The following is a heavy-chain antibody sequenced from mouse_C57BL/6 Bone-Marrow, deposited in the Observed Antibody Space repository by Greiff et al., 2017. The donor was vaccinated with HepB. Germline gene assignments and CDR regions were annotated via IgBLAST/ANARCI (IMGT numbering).Heavy chain of an antibody. CDR3: ARLHDYPLDYFDY. CDR1: GYAFSSYW. J-gene: IGHJ2*01. CDR2: IYPGDGDT. Sequence: QVQLKESGAELVKPGASVKISCKASGYAFSSYWMNWVKQRPGKGLEWIGQIYPGDGDTNYNGKFKGKATLTADKSSSTAYMQLSSLTSEDSAVYFCARLHDYPLDYFDYWGQGTTLTVSS. D-gene: IGHD1-1*02. V-gene: IGHV1-80*01.